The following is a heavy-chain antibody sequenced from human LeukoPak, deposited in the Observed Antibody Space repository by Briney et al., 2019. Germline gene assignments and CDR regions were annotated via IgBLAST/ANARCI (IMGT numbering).Heavy chain of an antibody. Sequence: AGGSLRLSCAASGFSFSRYTMKWVRQAPGKGLEWVSSISTSSSSIYYADSVKGRFTISRDNAKNSLYLEMNSLRAEDTAVYYCARDAHLAFDPWGQGTLVTVST. V-gene: IGHV3-21*01. J-gene: IGHJ5*02. CDR2: ISTSSSSI. CDR1: GFSFSRYT. CDR3: ARDAHLAFDP.